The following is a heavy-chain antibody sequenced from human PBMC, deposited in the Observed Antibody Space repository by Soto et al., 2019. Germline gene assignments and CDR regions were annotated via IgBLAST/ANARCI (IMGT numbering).Heavy chain of an antibody. Sequence: EVQLLESGGGLEQPGGSLRLSCVGSGHTFHNYAMTWVRQAPGKGLEWVSGISGSGGSTYYADSVRGRFTISRDDSKNTLYLQMNSLRAEDTAVYYCAKVSRGMGVVPAALKWRQGTLVTVSS. CDR1: GHTFHNYA. CDR3: AKVSRGMGVVPAALK. CDR2: ISGSGGST. D-gene: IGHD2-2*01. J-gene: IGHJ4*02. V-gene: IGHV3-23*01.